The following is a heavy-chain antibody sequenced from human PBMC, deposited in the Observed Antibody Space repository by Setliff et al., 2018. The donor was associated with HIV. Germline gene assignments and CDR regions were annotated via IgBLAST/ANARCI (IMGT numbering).Heavy chain of an antibody. CDR3: ATTYCRGADCPQMYDY. CDR2: LNYDGVT. D-gene: IGHD2-21*02. V-gene: IGHV4-34*01. J-gene: IGHJ4*02. CDR1: GGSFSGSY. Sequence: PSETVSLTCAVYGGSFSGSYWSWIRQPPGKGLEWIGELNYDGVTNHNPSLRSRVTISVDTSRKQWSLRLNSVTAADTAVYYCATTYCRGADCPQMYDYWGQGTLVTVSS.